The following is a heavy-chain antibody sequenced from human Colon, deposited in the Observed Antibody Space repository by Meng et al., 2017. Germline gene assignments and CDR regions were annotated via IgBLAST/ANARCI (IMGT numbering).Heavy chain of an antibody. D-gene: IGHD3-10*02. Sequence: QLRPLGPGLVQPLQTLSVTCAISGDRVTSNSAAWNWIRQSPSRGLEWLGRTYYRSKYYNDYALSVKSRITINPDTSKNQFSLQLNSVTPEDTAIYYCARDWGDVRGGFDFWGQGTLVTVSS. CDR1: GDRVTSNSAA. CDR2: TYYRSKYYN. V-gene: IGHV6-1*01. CDR3: ARDWGDVRGGFDF. J-gene: IGHJ4*02.